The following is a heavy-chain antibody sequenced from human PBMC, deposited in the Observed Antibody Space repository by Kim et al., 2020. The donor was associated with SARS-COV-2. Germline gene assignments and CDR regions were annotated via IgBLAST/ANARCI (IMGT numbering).Heavy chain of an antibody. Sequence: CVKGRFTIARDNAKSSLYLQMNSLRAEDTALYYCAEGGSGYSYGRDAFDIWGQGTMVTVSS. D-gene: IGHD5-18*01. CDR3: AEGGSGYSYGRDAFDI. J-gene: IGHJ3*02. V-gene: IGHV3-9*01.